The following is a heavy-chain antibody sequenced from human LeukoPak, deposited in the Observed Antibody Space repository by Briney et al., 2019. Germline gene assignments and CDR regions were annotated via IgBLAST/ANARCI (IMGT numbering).Heavy chain of an antibody. CDR1: GFTFSSYA. Sequence: GGSLRLSCAASGFTFSSYAMSWVRQAPGKGLEWVSGISGSGGSTYYADSVKGRFTISRDNSKNTLYLQMNSLRAEDTAVYYCAKDFYRDITARIDYWGQGTLVTVSS. J-gene: IGHJ4*02. V-gene: IGHV3-23*01. CDR3: AKDFYRDITARIDY. D-gene: IGHD3-3*01. CDR2: ISGSGGST.